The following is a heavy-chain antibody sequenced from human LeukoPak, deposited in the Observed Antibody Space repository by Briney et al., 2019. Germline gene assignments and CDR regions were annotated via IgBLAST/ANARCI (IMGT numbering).Heavy chain of an antibody. V-gene: IGHV4-59*12. Sequence: SETLSLTRTVSGGSISSYYWSWIRQPPGKGREWIGYIYYSGSTNYNPSFTGRVPLALDTSGNQVSLKLTSVTAADTAVYYCARAPSGCGGTCPSDHWGPGTLVTVSS. CDR1: GGSISSYY. CDR2: IYYSGST. D-gene: IGHD2-15*01. CDR3: ARAPSGCGGTCPSDH. J-gene: IGHJ4*02.